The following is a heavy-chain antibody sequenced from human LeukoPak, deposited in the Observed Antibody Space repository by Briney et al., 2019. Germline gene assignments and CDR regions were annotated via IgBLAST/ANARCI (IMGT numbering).Heavy chain of an antibody. CDR3: AKDRYTAGRPFDC. Sequence: GGSLRLSCAASGFTFSSYGMNRVRQAPGKGLEWVSTISGSGGSTNYADSVKGRFTVSRDNSKNTLYLQMNSLRAEDTAVYYCAKDRYTAGRPFDCWGQETLVTVSS. J-gene: IGHJ4*02. V-gene: IGHV3-23*01. D-gene: IGHD3-16*02. CDR2: ISGSGGST. CDR1: GFTFSSYG.